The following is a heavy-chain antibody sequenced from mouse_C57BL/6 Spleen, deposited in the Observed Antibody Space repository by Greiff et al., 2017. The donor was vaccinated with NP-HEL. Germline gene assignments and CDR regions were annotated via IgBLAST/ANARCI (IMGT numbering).Heavy chain of an antibody. J-gene: IGHJ3*01. Sequence: QVQLQQPGAELVKPGASVKLSCKASGYTFTSYWMHWVKQRPGRGLEWIGRIDPNSGGTKYNEKFKSKATLTVDKPSSTAYMQLRSLTSEASEVYECSRGDYSNCVGFDYWGQGTLVTVSA. D-gene: IGHD2-5*01. CDR1: GYTFTSYW. CDR3: SRGDYSNCVGFDY. CDR2: IDPNSGGT. V-gene: IGHV1-72*01.